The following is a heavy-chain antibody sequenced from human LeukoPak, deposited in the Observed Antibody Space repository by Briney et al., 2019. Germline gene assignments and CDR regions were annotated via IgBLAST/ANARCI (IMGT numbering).Heavy chain of an antibody. Sequence: GASPRPSCSASGFTFSSYPMHWVRQAPGKGLEYVSGISSIGPSTYCADSVKGRFTISRDNSKNTLSLQMSSLRAEDTAVHYCVRWTQLGSSLIYDYWGQGPLVT. CDR2: ISSIGPST. V-gene: IGHV3-64D*09. D-gene: IGHD6-13*01. CDR1: GFTFSSYP. J-gene: IGHJ4*02. CDR3: VRWTQLGSSLIYDY.